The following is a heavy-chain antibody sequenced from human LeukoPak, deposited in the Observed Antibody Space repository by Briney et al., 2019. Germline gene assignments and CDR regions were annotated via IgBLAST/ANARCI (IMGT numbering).Heavy chain of an antibody. CDR1: GYSFTGSY. CDR2: FNTNTGNP. J-gene: IGHJ4*02. CDR3: ARCYGDY. V-gene: IGHV7-4-1*02. D-gene: IGHD2-2*01. Sequence: ASVEVSCKAYGYSFTGSYMHWVRQAPGQGLEWMGWFNTNTGNPTYAQGFTGRFVFSLDTSVSTAYLQISSLKAEDTAVYYCARCYGDYWGQGTLVTVSS.